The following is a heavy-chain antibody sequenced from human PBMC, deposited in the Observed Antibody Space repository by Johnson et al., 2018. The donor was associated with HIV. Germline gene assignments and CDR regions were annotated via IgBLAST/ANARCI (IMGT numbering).Heavy chain of an antibody. J-gene: IGHJ3*01. D-gene: IGHD5-18*01. CDR2: ISGSGAST. CDR1: GFTFGSYV. Sequence: VQLVESGGGLVQPGGSLRLSCAASGFTFGSYVMSWVRQAPGKGLEWVSAISGSGASTYYADSLKGRCTISRDNSKNTLYLQMDSLRAVDTAVFYCAKDRIRSTAPDTFDVWGQGTMVTVSS. CDR3: AKDRIRSTAPDTFDV. V-gene: IGHV3-23*04.